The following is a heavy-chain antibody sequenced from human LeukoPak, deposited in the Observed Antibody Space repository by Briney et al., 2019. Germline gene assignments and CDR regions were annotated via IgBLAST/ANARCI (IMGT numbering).Heavy chain of an antibody. J-gene: IGHJ4*02. CDR2: INHSGST. Sequence: PSETLSLTCAVYGGSFSGYYWSWIRQPPGKGLEWIGEINHSGSTNYNPSLKSRVTISVDTSKNQFSLKLSSVTAADTAVYYCARGPHYCSSTSCYPYYFDYWGQGTLVTVSS. D-gene: IGHD2-2*01. V-gene: IGHV4-34*01. CDR1: GGSFSGYY. CDR3: ARGPHYCSSTSCYPYYFDY.